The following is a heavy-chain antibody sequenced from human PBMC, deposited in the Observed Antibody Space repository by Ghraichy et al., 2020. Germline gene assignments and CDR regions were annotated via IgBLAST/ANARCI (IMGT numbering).Heavy chain of an antibody. CDR1: GFTFINYA. J-gene: IGHJ4*02. V-gene: IGHV3-23*01. CDR3: ARPLGEFSSSTSYVSFDY. D-gene: IGHD2/OR15-2a*01. CDR2: IRSDGDT. Sequence: GSLRLSCAVSGFTFINYAMTWVRQAPGTRLEWVSSIRSDGDTFYADSVQGRFTISRDSSKNTLYLQMNSLRAEDTAVYYCARPLGEFSSSTSYVSFDYWGQGTLVTVSS.